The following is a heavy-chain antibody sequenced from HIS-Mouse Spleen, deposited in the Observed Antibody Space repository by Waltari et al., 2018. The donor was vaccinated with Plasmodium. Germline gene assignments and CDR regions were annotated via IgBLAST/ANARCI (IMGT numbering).Heavy chain of an antibody. Sequence: EVQLVESGGGLVKPGGSLRLSCAASGFTFRSYSLNWVRHAPGKGLEWVSSISSSSSDVYYADSVKGRCTISRDNAKNSLYRQMNSLRAEDTAVYYCARESSSSWYFDYWGQGTLVTVSS. J-gene: IGHJ4*02. D-gene: IGHD6-13*01. CDR1: GFTFRSYS. CDR2: ISSSSSDV. CDR3: ARESSSSWYFDY. V-gene: IGHV3-21*01.